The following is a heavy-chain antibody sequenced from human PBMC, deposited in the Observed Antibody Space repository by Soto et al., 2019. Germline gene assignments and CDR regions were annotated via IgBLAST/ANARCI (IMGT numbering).Heavy chain of an antibody. Sequence: SETLSLTCAISGRSFSTYYWSWIRQPPGTGLEWIGQINHSGSTNYNPSLKSRVTISVDTSKNQFSLKVYTVTAADTAVYYCARGPPPGGYCSRTSHNSFACGAQETRSTVS. CDR2: INHSGST. J-gene: IGHJ4*02. D-gene: IGHD2-2*01. CDR3: ARGPPPGGYCSRTSHNSFAC. V-gene: IGHV4-34*01. CDR1: GRSFSTYY.